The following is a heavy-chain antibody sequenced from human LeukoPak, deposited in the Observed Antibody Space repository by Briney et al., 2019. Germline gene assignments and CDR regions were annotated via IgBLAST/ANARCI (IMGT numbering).Heavy chain of an antibody. J-gene: IGHJ6*03. D-gene: IGHD3-9*01. CDR2: INTSGST. CDR3: ARCLTKTYYYYYMDV. CDR1: GGSISNYY. V-gene: IGHV4-4*07. Sequence: PSETLSLTRTVSGGSISNYYWSWIRQPAGKGLEWIGRINTSGSTHYNSSLKSRVTMSVDSSKNQFSLKLRSVTAADTAVYYCARCLTKTYYYYYMDVWGKGTTVTVSS.